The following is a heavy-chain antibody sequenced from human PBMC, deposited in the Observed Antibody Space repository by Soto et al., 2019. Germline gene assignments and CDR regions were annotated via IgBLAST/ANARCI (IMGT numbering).Heavy chain of an antibody. CDR1: GGSISSSSYY. V-gene: IGHV4-39*01. CDR2: ISYSGSS. J-gene: IGHJ3*02. D-gene: IGHD5-12*01. CDR3: ARGGATTWAFDI. Sequence: QLQLQESGPGLVQPSETLSLTCSVSGGSISSSSYYWGWIRQPPGKGLEWIGTISYSGSSYYNPSLKSRVTISVDTSKNQFSLKLSSVTAADTAVYYCARGGATTWAFDIWGQGTMVTVSS.